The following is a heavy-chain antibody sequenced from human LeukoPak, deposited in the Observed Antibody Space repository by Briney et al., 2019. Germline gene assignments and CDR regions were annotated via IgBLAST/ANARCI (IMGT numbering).Heavy chain of an antibody. J-gene: IGHJ4*02. V-gene: IGHV4-61*02. CDR3: ARQGVATAIDY. CDR2: IYASGNT. Sequence: SETLSPTCTVSGGSISSSSYYWGWIRQPAGKGLEWTGRIYASGNTNYNPSLKSRVTMSVDTSKNLFALKLSSVTAADTAVYYCARQGVATAIDYWGQGTLVTVSS. D-gene: IGHD2-21*02. CDR1: GGSISSSSYY.